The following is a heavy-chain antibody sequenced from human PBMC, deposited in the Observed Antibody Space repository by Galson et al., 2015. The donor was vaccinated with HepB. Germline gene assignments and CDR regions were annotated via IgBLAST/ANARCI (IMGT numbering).Heavy chain of an antibody. CDR3: ARIVSAYGDPPGAFDV. J-gene: IGHJ3*01. D-gene: IGHD4-17*01. CDR1: GFSLSNSGVS. Sequence: PALVKPTQTLSLTCTVSGFSLSNSGVSVSWVRQPPGKALEWLARIDWDDDKYYNTSLETRLTVSKDPSKNQVVLRMTNMDPVDTATYYCARIVSAYGDPPGAFDVWGQGRMVTVSA. V-gene: IGHV2-70*11. CDR2: IDWDDDK.